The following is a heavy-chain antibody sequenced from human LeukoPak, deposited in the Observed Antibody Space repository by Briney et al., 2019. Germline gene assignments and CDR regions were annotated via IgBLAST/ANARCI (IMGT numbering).Heavy chain of an antibody. CDR1: GYTFTSYG. V-gene: IGHV1-18*01. CDR3: ARGPVGAVAWWFDP. D-gene: IGHD6-19*01. Sequence: ASVKVSCKASGYTFTSYGISWVRQAPGQGLEWMGWISAYNGNTNYAQKLQGRVTMTTNTSTSTDYMELRSLRSDDTAVYYCARGPVGAVAWWFDPWGQGTLVTVSS. J-gene: IGHJ5*02. CDR2: ISAYNGNT.